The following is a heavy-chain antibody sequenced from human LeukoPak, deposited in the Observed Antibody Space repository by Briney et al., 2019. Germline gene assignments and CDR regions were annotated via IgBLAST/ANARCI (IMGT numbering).Heavy chain of an antibody. V-gene: IGHV3-23*01. CDR3: AKDIVFLFGDP. Sequence: GGSLRLSCAASGFTFGSYAMNWVRQVPGKGLEWVATVVGDGYKAYYADSVKGRFAISRDNSQNMLYLQMNSLRAEDTSIYYCAKDIVFLFGDPRGQGALVTVSS. D-gene: IGHD2-15*01. J-gene: IGHJ5*02. CDR2: VVGDGYKA. CDR1: GFTFGSYA.